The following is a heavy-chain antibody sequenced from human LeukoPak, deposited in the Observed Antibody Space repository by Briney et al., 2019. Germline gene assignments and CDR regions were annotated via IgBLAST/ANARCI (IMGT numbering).Heavy chain of an antibody. J-gene: IGHJ4*02. D-gene: IGHD3-10*01. Sequence: GESLQISCNGSGYNFTNYWIGWVRQMPGEGLEWMGIIYPGDSDTRYSPSFQGQVTISADKSISTAYLQWSSLKASDTAMYYCARQVGNAYYAAYFDYWGQGTLVTVSS. V-gene: IGHV5-51*01. CDR2: IYPGDSDT. CDR3: ARQVGNAYYAAYFDY. CDR1: GYNFTNYW.